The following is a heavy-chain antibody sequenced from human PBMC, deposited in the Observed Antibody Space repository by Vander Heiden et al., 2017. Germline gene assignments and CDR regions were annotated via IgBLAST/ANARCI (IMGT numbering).Heavy chain of an antibody. V-gene: IGHV1-24*01. CDR2: FDPEDGET. CDR3: ATVPMYDDDSSGYPTFDY. D-gene: IGHD3-22*01. CDR1: GYTLTELS. J-gene: IGHJ4*02. Sequence: CKVSGYTLTELSMHWVRQAPGKGLEWMGGFDPEDGETIYAQKFQGRVTMTEDTSTDTAYMELSSLRSEDTAVYDCATVPMYDDDSSGYPTFDYWGQGTIVTVFS.